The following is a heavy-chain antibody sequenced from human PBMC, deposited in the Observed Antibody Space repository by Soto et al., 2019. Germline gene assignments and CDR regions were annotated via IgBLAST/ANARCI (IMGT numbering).Heavy chain of an antibody. Sequence: QAQLVQSGAEVKMPGASVKVSCQASGYIFTINGISWVRQAPGQGLEWLGWISANSGNTNYAQNVQDRVILTTNTSTDTDYMELRSLRSDDTAVYYCARDRNHGLDNWGQGTLVTVSS. CDR1: GYIFTING. D-gene: IGHD4-17*01. CDR3: ARDRNHGLDN. CDR2: ISANSGNT. J-gene: IGHJ4*02. V-gene: IGHV1-18*01.